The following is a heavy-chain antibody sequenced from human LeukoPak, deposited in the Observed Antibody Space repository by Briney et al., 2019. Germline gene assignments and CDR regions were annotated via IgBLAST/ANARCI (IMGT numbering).Heavy chain of an antibody. CDR3: ARGERLVGATRLSIFDFDY. Sequence: ASVKVSCKASGYSSTSYDINWVRQANGQVLEWMGWMNPNSGNTIYAQKFQGRVTITRNPSISTAYMELSSLRTADQTVYYCARGERLVGATRLSIFDFDYWGQGTRVTVSS. CDR2: MNPNSGNT. CDR1: GYSSTSYD. D-gene: IGHD1-26*01. V-gene: IGHV1-8*03. J-gene: IGHJ4*02.